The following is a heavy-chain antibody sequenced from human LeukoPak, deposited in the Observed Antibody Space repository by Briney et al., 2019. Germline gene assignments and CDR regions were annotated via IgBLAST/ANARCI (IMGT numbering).Heavy chain of an antibody. D-gene: IGHD5-18*01. Sequence: ASVKVSCKASGYTFTSYYMHWVRQAPGQGLEWMGIINPSGGSTSYAQKFQGRVTMTRDTSTSTVYMALSSLRSEDTAVYYCAREHAAMAPVRWFDPWGQGTLVTVSS. CDR3: AREHAAMAPVRWFDP. CDR2: INPSGGST. CDR1: GYTFTSYY. J-gene: IGHJ5*02. V-gene: IGHV1-46*01.